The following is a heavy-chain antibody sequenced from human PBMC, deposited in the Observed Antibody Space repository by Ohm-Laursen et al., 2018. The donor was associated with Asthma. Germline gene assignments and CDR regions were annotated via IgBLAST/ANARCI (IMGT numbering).Heavy chain of an antibody. CDR2: IIPIFGIA. V-gene: IGHV1-69*17. CDR1: GGTFSSYA. D-gene: IGHD6-13*01. CDR3: AATDYSRGQWYYFDY. Sequence: SSVKVSCKASGGTFSSYAISWVRQAPGQGLEWMGGIIPIFGIANYAQKFQGRVTITADKSTSTAYMELSSLRSEDTAVYYCAATDYSRGQWYYFDYWGQGTLVTVSS. J-gene: IGHJ4*02.